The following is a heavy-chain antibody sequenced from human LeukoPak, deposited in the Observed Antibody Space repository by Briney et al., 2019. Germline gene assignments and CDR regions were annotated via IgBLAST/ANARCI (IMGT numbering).Heavy chain of an antibody. D-gene: IGHD5-12*01. CDR3: ARHIGYSGGYTTFDY. V-gene: IGHV5-51*01. CDR2: IYPGDSDT. Sequence: GGSLKISCKGSGYSFTSYWIGWVRQMPGKGLEWMGIIYPGDSDTRYSPSFQGQVTISADKSISTAYLQWSSLKASDTAMYYCARHIGYSGGYTTFDYWGQGTLVTVSS. J-gene: IGHJ4*02. CDR1: GYSFTSYW.